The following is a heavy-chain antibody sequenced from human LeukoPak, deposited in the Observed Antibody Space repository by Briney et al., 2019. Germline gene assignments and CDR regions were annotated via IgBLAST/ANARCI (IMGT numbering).Heavy chain of an antibody. CDR3: ARIRCGHSGSVCYNH. Sequence: PSETLSLTCGVFGVSINDYYWSWLRQSPGKGLEWLGEISHTEGTRYNPSLESRVTMSVGTSENQLSLKLIFVTAADTAVYYCARIRCGHSGSVCYNHWGLGTLVTVSS. J-gene: IGHJ4*02. V-gene: IGHV4-34*01. CDR1: GVSINDYY. D-gene: IGHD3-9*01. CDR2: ISHTEGT.